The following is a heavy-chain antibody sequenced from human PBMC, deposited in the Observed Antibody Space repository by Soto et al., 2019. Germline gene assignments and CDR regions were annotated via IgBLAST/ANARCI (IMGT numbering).Heavy chain of an antibody. J-gene: IGHJ4*02. CDR2: IKQDGSEK. CDR1: GFTFSSYW. Sequence: EVQLVESGGGLVQPGGSLRLSCAASGFTFSSYWMSWVRQAPGKGLEWVANIKQDGSEKYYVDSVKGRFTISRDNAKNSLYLQMKSLRAEDTAVYYCARERDYGDYGIYYFDYWGQGTLVTVSS. V-gene: IGHV3-7*01. CDR3: ARERDYGDYGIYYFDY. D-gene: IGHD4-17*01.